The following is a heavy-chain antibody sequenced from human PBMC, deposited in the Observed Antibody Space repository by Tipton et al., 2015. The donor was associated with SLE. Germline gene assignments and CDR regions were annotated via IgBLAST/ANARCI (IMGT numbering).Heavy chain of an antibody. D-gene: IGHD3-16*01. J-gene: IGHJ6*03. V-gene: IGHV4-34*01. CDR3: ARGVSGYFSYCYMDV. CDR2: ISHSGSA. CDR1: GGSFSGYA. Sequence: TLSLTCVVSGGSFSGYAWNWIRQAPGKGPEWIGEISHSGSANYNASLKSRVTMSLDKSNNQFSLRLGSVTAADTAVYYCARGVSGYFSYCYMDVWGKGTTVTISS.